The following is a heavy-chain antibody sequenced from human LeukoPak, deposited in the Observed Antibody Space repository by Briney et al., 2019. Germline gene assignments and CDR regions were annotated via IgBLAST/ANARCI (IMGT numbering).Heavy chain of an antibody. CDR1: GFTVSSNY. CDR2: IYSGGST. D-gene: IGHD3-3*01. CDR3: ARGGDFWSGYSPYYYGMDV. V-gene: IGHV3-53*01. Sequence: GGSLRLSCAASGFTVSSNYMSWVRQAPGKGLEWVSVIYSGGSTYYADSVKGRFTISRDNAKNSLYLQMNSLRAEDTAVYYCARGGDFWSGYSPYYYGMDVWGQGTTVTVSS. J-gene: IGHJ6*02.